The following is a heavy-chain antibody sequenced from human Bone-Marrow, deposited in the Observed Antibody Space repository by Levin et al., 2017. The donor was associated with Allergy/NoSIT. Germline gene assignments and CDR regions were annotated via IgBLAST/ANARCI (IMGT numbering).Heavy chain of an antibody. J-gene: IGHJ4*02. CDR1: GFTFSSYG. CDR2: IWYDGSNK. D-gene: IGHD5-12*01. V-gene: IGHV3-33*01. CDR3: ARDLSPVATILYYFDY. Sequence: GGSLRLSCAASGFTFSSYGMHWVRQAPGKGLEWVAVIWYDGSNKYYADSVKGRFTISRDNSKNTLYLQMNSLRAEDTAVYYCARDLSPVATILYYFDYWGQGTLVTVSS.